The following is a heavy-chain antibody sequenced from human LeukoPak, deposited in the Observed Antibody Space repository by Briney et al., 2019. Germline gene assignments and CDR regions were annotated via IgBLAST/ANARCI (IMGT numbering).Heavy chain of an antibody. CDR3: AKEIRPNDC. Sequence: GGSLRLSCAASGFTFSSHGMCWVRQAPGWGLEWVSSISIGGDTTYSDSVKGRFTISRDNSKNTLYLQLDSLRAEDTAIYYCAKEIRPNDCWGQGTQVTVSS. J-gene: IGHJ4*02. CDR1: GFTFSSHG. CDR2: ISIGGDTT. D-gene: IGHD4-17*01. V-gene: IGHV3-23*01.